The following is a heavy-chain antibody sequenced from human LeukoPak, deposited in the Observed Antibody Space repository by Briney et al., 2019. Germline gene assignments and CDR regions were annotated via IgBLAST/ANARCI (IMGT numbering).Heavy chain of an antibody. CDR2: INPNNGNA. V-gene: IGHV1-8*01. Sequence: GASVKVSCKASGYTFTSFDLNWVRQAPGQGLEWVGWINPNNGNADYAQRFQGRVTMTRDTAISTVYMELSSLTYEDTAVYYCAHIRYGEGQDYWGQGTLVTVSS. CDR1: GYTFTSFD. CDR3: AHIRYGEGQDY. J-gene: IGHJ4*02. D-gene: IGHD4-17*01.